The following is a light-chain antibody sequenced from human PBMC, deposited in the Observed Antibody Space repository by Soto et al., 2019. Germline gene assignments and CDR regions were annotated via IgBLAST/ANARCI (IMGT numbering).Light chain of an antibody. CDR2: SNS. Sequence: QSVLTQPPSASGTPGQRVTISCSGGSSNIGKNYVYWYQQLPGMAPKLLIYSNSQWPSGVPDRFSGSKSGTSASLAIGGLRSEDEADYYGAAWDDRFSGYGFGSGTKLTVL. CDR3: AAWDDRFSGYG. J-gene: IGLJ1*01. CDR1: SSNIGKNY. V-gene: IGLV1-47*02.